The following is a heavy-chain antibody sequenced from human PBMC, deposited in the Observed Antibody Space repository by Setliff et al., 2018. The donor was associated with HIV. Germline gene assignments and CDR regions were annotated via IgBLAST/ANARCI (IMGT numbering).Heavy chain of an antibody. CDR1: GFTFSSYA. CDR3: ARDRHSGSSTDY. CDR2: ISSSSSYT. V-gene: IGHV3-21*01. D-gene: IGHD1-26*01. Sequence: GGSLRLSCAASGFTFSSYAMSWVRQAPGKGLEWVSYISSSSSYTHYADSVKGRFTISRDNVKNSLYLQMNSLRAEDTAVYYCARDRHSGSSTDYWGQGTLVTVSS. J-gene: IGHJ4*02.